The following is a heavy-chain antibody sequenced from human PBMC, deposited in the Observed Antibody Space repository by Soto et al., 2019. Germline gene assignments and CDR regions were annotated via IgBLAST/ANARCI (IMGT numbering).Heavy chain of an antibody. CDR3: ARIAVAGTGNFDY. D-gene: IGHD6-19*01. V-gene: IGHV1-3*01. J-gene: IGHJ4*02. CDR1: GYTFTSYA. CDR2: INAGNGNT. Sequence: QVQLVQSVAEVKKPGASVKVSCKASGYTFTSYAMHWVRQAPGQRLEWMGWINAGNGNTKYSQQFQGRVTITRDTSASTAYMELSSLRSEDTAVYYCARIAVAGTGNFDYWGQGTLVTVSS.